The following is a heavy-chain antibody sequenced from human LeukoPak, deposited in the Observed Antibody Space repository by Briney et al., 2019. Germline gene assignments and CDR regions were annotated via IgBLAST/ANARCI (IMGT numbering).Heavy chain of an antibody. CDR2: IGTSNSDR. CDR3: AELGITMIGGV. J-gene: IGHJ6*04. CDR1: GFSFSYQG. D-gene: IGHD3-10*02. Sequence: SGGSLRLSCAGSGFSFSYQGMTWVRQAPGKGLEWVSSIGTSNSDRYYADSVKGRFTISRDNAKNSLYLQMNSLRAEDTAVYYCAELGITMIGGVWGKGTTVTISS. V-gene: IGHV3-21*01.